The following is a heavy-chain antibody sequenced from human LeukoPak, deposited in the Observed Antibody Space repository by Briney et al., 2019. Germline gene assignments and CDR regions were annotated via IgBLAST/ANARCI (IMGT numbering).Heavy chain of an antibody. CDR3: ARDGRYCSGGSCPVNWFDP. CDR2: ISSSSSYI. Sequence: PGGSLRPSCAASGFTFSSYSMNWVRQAPGKGLEWVSSISSSSSYIYYADSVKGRFTISRDNAKNSLYLQMNSLRAEDTAVYYCARDGRYCSGGSCPVNWFDPWGQGTLVTVSS. J-gene: IGHJ5*02. D-gene: IGHD2-15*01. V-gene: IGHV3-21*01. CDR1: GFTFSSYS.